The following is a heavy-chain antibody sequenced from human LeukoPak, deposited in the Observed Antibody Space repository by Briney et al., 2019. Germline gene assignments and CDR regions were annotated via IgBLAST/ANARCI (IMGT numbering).Heavy chain of an antibody. CDR3: ARRRDYYDSSGYFLGAFDI. CDR1: GGSISSSSYY. J-gene: IGHJ3*02. Sequence: SETLSLTCTVSGGSISSSSYYWGWIRQPPGKGLEWIGSIYYSRSTYYNPSLKSRVTISVDTSKNQFSLKLSSVTAADTAVYYCARRRDYYDSSGYFLGAFDIWGQGTMVTVSS. CDR2: IYYSRST. V-gene: IGHV4-39*01. D-gene: IGHD3-22*01.